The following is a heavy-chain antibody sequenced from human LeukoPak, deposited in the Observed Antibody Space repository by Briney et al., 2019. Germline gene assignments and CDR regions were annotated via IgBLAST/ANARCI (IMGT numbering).Heavy chain of an antibody. CDR2: IWYDGSNK. D-gene: IGHD6-13*01. J-gene: IGHJ4*02. CDR1: GFTFSSYG. CDR3: ARDRGYSSSWYGY. Sequence: GRSLRLSCAASGFTFSSYGMHWVRQAPGKGLEWVAVIWYDGSNKYYADSVKGRFTISRDNSKNTLYLQMNSLRAEDTAVYYCARDRGYSSSWYGYSGQGTLVTVSS. V-gene: IGHV3-33*01.